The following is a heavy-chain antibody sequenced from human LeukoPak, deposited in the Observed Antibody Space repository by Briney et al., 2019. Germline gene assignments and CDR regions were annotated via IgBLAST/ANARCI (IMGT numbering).Heavy chain of an antibody. CDR3: ARVRQWLVRGDYFDY. CDR1: GGSFSGYY. Sequence: SETLSLTCAVYGGSFSGYYWSWIRQPPGKGLEWIGEINHSGSTNYNPSLKSRVTISVDTSKNQFSLKLSSVTAADTAVYYCARVRQWLVRGDYFDYWGQGTPVTVSS. J-gene: IGHJ4*02. D-gene: IGHD6-19*01. V-gene: IGHV4-34*01. CDR2: INHSGST.